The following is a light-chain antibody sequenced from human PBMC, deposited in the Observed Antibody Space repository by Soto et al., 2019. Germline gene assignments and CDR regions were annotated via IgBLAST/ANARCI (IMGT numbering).Light chain of an antibody. CDR2: SNN. CDR3: CSYASTTTVV. V-gene: IGLV1-47*02. CDR1: SSNIGSNY. J-gene: IGLJ2*01. Sequence: QSVLTQPPSASGTPGQRVTISCSGSSSNIGSNYVYWYQQLPGTAPKLLIYSNNQRPSGVPDRFSGSKSGTSASLAISGLRSEDEADYYCCSYASTTTVVFGGGTKVTVL.